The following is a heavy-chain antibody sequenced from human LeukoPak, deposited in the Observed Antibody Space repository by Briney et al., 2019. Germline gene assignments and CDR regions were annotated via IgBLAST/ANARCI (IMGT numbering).Heavy chain of an antibody. D-gene: IGHD6-6*01. CDR3: ARDRGTTSSSGWYFDV. J-gene: IGHJ2*01. V-gene: IGHV3-23*01. CDR1: GFTFSSYA. Sequence: GGSLRLSCAASGFTFSSYAMSWVRQAPGKGLEWVSAISGSGGSTYYADSVKGRFTISRDNSKNTLFLQMNGLRAEDTAVYYCARDRGTTSSSGWYFDVWGRGTLVTVSS. CDR2: ISGSGGST.